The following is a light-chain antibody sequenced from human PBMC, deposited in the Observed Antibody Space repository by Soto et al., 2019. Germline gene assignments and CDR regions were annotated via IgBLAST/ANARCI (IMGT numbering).Light chain of an antibody. Sequence: EILMTQSPATLSVSPGETATLSCRASQSVRINVAWFRQKPGQPPRLFIYGASTRAAGVADRFSGSGSGTEFTLTISGLQSEDFAVYYCQQYNDWPRTFGQGTKVDIK. V-gene: IGKV3-15*01. CDR2: GAS. CDR1: QSVRIN. CDR3: QQYNDWPRT. J-gene: IGKJ1*01.